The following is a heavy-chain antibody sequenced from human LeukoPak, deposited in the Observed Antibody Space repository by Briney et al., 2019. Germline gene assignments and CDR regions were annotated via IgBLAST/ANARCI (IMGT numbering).Heavy chain of an antibody. V-gene: IGHV4-59*01. Sequence: SETLSLTCTVSGGSISSYYWSWIRQPPGKGLEWIGYIYYSGSTNYNPSLKSRVTISVDTSKNQLSLKLSSVTAADTAVYYCARGRPLRGVIPDYWGQGTLVTVSS. CDR1: GGSISSYY. CDR2: IYYSGST. J-gene: IGHJ4*02. CDR3: ARGRPLRGVIPDY. D-gene: IGHD3-10*01.